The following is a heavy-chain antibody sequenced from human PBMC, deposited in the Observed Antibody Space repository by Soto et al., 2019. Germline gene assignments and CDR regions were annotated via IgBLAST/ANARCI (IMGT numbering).Heavy chain of an antibody. CDR3: AKDLGHGGRGAFDI. V-gene: IGHV3-30*18. Sequence: QVQLVESGGGVVQPGRSPRLSCAASGFTFSNYGMHWVRQAPGKGLEWVALISYAGSNKYYADSVKGRFTISRDNSKNTLYLQMNSLRAEDTAVYYCAKDLGHGGRGAFDIWGQGTMVTVSS. D-gene: IGHD7-27*01. CDR1: GFTFSNYG. CDR2: ISYAGSNK. J-gene: IGHJ3*02.